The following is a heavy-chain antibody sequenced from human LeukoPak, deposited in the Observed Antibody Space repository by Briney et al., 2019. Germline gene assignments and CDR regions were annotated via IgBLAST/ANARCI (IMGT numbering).Heavy chain of an antibody. CDR1: AFTPDNYS. Sequence: RSLRPSCAPSAFTPDNYSTHWDRHVQGNGMEWDSATRWDIGSIGYAGSVKGRFTTSRDNAKNSLYLQMNSLRAEDTALYYCVKDLGGSGSWYYFDYWGQGTLVTVSS. V-gene: IGHV3-9*02. J-gene: IGHJ4*02. D-gene: IGHD3-10*01. CDR2: TRWDIGSI. CDR3: VKDLGGSGSWYYFDY.